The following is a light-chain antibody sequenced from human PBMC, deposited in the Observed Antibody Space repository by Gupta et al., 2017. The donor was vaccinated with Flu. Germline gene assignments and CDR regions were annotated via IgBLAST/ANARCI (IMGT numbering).Light chain of an antibody. J-gene: IGKJ4*01. CDR2: DIS. Sequence: EIVLTQSPATLSLSPGERTTLSCSASQTFPNFLAWYQHKPGQAPRLLIYDISKRATGIPARFSGNGSGTDFFLTINSLAPEDSAVYYCQLSSAFGGGTTVEIK. V-gene: IGKV3-11*01. CDR3: QLSSA. CDR1: QTFPNF.